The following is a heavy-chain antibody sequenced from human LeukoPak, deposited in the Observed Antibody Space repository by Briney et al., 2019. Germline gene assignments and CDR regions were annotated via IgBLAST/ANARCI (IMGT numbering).Heavy chain of an antibody. J-gene: IGHJ5*02. CDR3: ARGRRFGELFRYFDP. CDR1: GYTFTGYY. CDR2: INPNSGGT. V-gene: IGHV1-2*02. D-gene: IGHD3-10*01. Sequence: ASVKVSCKASGYTFTGYYMHWVRQAPGQGLEWMGWINPNSGGTNYAQKFQGRVTMTRDTSISTAYMELSSLISEDTAVYYCARGRRFGELFRYFDPWGQGTLVTVSS.